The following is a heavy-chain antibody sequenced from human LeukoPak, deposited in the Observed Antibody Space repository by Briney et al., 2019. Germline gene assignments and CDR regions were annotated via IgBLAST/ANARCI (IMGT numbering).Heavy chain of an antibody. D-gene: IGHD6-13*01. J-gene: IGHJ4*02. CDR1: GFTFRSYS. Sequence: GGSLRLSCAASGFTFRSYSMNWVRQAPGKGLEWVSYISSSSSTIYYADSVKGRFTISRDNAKNSLYLQMNSLRAEATAVYYCAREVAAAGRSFDYWGQGTLVTVSS. V-gene: IGHV3-48*01. CDR2: ISSSSSTI. CDR3: AREVAAAGRSFDY.